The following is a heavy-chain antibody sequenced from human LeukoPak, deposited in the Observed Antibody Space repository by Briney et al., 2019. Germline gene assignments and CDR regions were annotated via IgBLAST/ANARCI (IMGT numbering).Heavy chain of an antibody. Sequence: GGSLRLSCSASGFTVSNYAMSWVRQAPGKGLEWVSYISSSSTIYYTDSVKGRFTISRDNAKNTLYLQMNSLRAEDTAVYYCATDPKYYDILTARKDDAFDIWGQGTMVTVSS. CDR2: ISSSSTI. CDR1: GFTVSNYA. D-gene: IGHD3-9*01. J-gene: IGHJ3*02. CDR3: ATDPKYYDILTARKDDAFDI. V-gene: IGHV3-69-1*01.